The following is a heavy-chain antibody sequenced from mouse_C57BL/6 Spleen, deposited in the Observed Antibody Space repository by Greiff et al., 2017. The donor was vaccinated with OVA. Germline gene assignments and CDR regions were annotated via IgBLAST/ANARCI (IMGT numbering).Heavy chain of an antibody. Sequence: QVQLQQSGPGLVQPSQCLSITCTVSGFSFTSYGVYWVRQSPGKGLEWMGVIWSGGSTDNNAAFMSRLGTTTDKSKSQVYLKMNSLQADDTAIYYCAKTGGLGYFDVWGTGTTVTVSS. V-gene: IGHV2-5*01. J-gene: IGHJ1*03. CDR3: AKTGGLGYFDV. CDR1: GFSFTSYG. CDR2: IWSGGST.